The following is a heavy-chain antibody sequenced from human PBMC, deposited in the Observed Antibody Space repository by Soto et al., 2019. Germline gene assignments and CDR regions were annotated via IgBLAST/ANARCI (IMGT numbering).Heavy chain of an antibody. J-gene: IGHJ6*02. Sequence: PSETLSLTCSVSGGSITSGGFFWSWVRQDPGEGLELIAYIYYSGYTYYHPSLKSRLSISMDTSKSQFSLKLSSVTAADTAVYYCARGSSPHYGMDVWGQGTTVTVSS. D-gene: IGHD6-6*01. CDR3: ARGSSPHYGMDV. CDR2: IYYSGYT. V-gene: IGHV4-31*03. CDR1: GGSITSGGFF.